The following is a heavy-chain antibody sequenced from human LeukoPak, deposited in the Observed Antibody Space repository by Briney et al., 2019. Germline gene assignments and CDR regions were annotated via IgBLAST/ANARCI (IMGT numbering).Heavy chain of an antibody. J-gene: IGHJ6*03. CDR1: GYTFTSYG. CDR2: ISAYNGNT. CDR3: ARDPEVPAATPSYSYNMDV. Sequence: ASVKVSCKASGYTFTSYGISWVRQAPGQGLEWMGWISAYNGNTNYAQKLQGRVTMTTDTSTSTAYMELRSLRSDDTAVYYCARDPEVPAATPSYSYNMDVGGKGPTVPVS. V-gene: IGHV1-18*01. D-gene: IGHD2-2*02.